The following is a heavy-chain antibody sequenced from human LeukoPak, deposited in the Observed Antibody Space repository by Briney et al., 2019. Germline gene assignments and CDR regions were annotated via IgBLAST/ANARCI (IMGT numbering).Heavy chain of an antibody. J-gene: IGHJ4*02. CDR2: MNPNSGNT. D-gene: IGHD3-10*01. CDR3: ARAPMVRGTPLYYFDY. V-gene: IGHV1-8*03. Sequence: GASVKVSCKASGYTFTSSDINWVRQATGQGLEWMGWMNPNSGNTGYAQKFQGRVTITRNTSISTAYMELSSLRSEDTAVYYCARAPMVRGTPLYYFDYWGQGTLVTVSS. CDR1: GYTFTSSD.